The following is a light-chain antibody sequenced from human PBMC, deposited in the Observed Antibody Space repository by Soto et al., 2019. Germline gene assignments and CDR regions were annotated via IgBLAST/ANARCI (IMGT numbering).Light chain of an antibody. J-gene: IGLJ1*01. CDR2: EVS. Sequence: QSVLTQPASVSGSPGQSITISCTAASSDVGDYYLFSWYQHHPGKPPKLIIYEVSTRPSGVSHRFSASTSGNTASLTIPALQAEDEADYSCGTYTNAAYVFGTGTKVTVL. V-gene: IGLV2-14*01. CDR3: GTYTNAAYV. CDR1: SSDVGDYYL.